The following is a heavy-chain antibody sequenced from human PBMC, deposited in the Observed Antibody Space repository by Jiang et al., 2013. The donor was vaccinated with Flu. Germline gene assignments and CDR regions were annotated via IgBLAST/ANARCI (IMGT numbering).Heavy chain of an antibody. V-gene: IGHV4-34*01. D-gene: IGHD2-2*01. J-gene: IGHJ4*02. CDR3: ARGPRFFGRDIVVVPAAQGTSFDY. Sequence: LLKPSETLSLTCAVYGGSFSGYYWSWIRQPPGKGLEWIGEINHSGSTNYNPSLKSRVTISVDTSKNQFSLKLSSVTAADTAVYYCARGPRFFGRDIVVVPAAQGTSFDYWGQGTLVTVSS. CDR1: GGSFSGYY. CDR2: INHSGST.